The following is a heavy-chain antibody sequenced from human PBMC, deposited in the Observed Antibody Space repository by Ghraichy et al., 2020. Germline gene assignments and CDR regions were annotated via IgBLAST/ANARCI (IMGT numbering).Heavy chain of an antibody. J-gene: IGHJ4*02. V-gene: IGHV3-30*04. CDR2: ISYDGSSK. CDR1: GFTFSTYA. D-gene: IGHD6-19*01. Sequence: GGSLRLSCAASGFTFSTYAMHWVRQAPGKGLEWVAVISYDGSSKYYADSVKGRFTISRDNSKDTLYLQVNSLRAEDSAVYYCAREAHYSDTNGWYYDFCWGQGTLVTVSS. CDR3: AREAHYSDTNGWYYDFC.